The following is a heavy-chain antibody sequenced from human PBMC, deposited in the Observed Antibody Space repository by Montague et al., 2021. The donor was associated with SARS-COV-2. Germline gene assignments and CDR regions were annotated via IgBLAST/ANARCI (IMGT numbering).Heavy chain of an antibody. CDR3: VAGCDSAKAGAY. CDR1: GGSIANSHKY. CDR2: VLYTGTP. Sequence: SETLSLTCTVSGGSIANSHKYWGWVRQPPGKGLEWIGSVLYTGTPYDHPSLTARVTISLDTSKNQFSLKLYSVTAADTATYFCVAGCDSAKAGAYWGQGTLVTVSS. J-gene: IGHJ4*02. V-gene: IGHV4-39*07. D-gene: IGHD4/OR15-4a*01.